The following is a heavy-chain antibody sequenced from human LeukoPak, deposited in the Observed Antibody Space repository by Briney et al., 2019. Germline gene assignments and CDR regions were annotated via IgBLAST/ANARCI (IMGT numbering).Heavy chain of an antibody. CDR3: ARREYSNSDEFFQH. V-gene: IGHV3-11*03. J-gene: IGHJ1*01. CDR2: ISPSSSYT. Sequence: GGSLRLSCAASGFTFSDYYMNWIRQAPGKGLEWVSHISPSSSYTNFADSVKGRFTISRDNAKNSVYLQMNSLRAEDTAVYYCARREYSNSDEFFQHWGQGTLVTVSS. D-gene: IGHD6-13*01. CDR1: GFTFSDYY.